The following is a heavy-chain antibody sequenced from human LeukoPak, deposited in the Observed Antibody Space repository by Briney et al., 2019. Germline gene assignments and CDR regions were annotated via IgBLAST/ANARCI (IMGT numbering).Heavy chain of an antibody. CDR3: AKGLFY. V-gene: IGHV3-30*18. Sequence: GGSLRLSCAASGFTFSRHWMYWVRQAPGKGLEWVAVISYDGSNKYYADSVKGRFTISRDNSKNTLYLQMNSLRAEDTAVYYCAKGLFYWGQGTLVTVSS. J-gene: IGHJ4*02. CDR2: ISYDGSNK. D-gene: IGHD2-15*01. CDR1: GFTFSRHW.